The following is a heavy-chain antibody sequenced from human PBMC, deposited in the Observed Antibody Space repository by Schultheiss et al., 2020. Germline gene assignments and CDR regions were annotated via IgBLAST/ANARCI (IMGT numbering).Heavy chain of an antibody. CDR3: SNCGDYESLDSRGAFGH. D-gene: IGHD3-16*01. J-gene: IGHJ4*02. CDR2: MNQDGSVK. V-gene: IGHV3-7*03. Sequence: GGSLRLSCAASGFRFSTYWMTWVRQAPGQGLEWVANMNQDGSVKSNVDSVKGRLTISRDNAKNSLFLEMNSLGAEDTAVYYCSNCGDYESLDSRGAFGHWGLGTLVTVSS. CDR1: GFRFSTYW.